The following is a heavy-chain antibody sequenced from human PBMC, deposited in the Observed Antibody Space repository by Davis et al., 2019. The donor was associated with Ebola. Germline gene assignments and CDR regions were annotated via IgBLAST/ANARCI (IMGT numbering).Heavy chain of an antibody. J-gene: IGHJ5*02. CDR3: AREAPRFGRTGTGSWEGT. CDR1: GFTFSYYY. V-gene: IGHV3-11*01. D-gene: IGHD1-7*01. Sequence: GESLKISCASSGFTFSYYYMSWLRQAPGKGLEWVSYISSSGSTIYYADSVKGRFTISRDNAKNTQYLQMNILRAEDTALYYCAREAPRFGRTGTGSWEGTWGQGALVTVSS. CDR2: ISSSGSTI.